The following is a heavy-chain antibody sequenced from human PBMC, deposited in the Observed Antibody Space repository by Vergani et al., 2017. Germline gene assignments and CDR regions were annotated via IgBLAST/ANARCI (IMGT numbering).Heavy chain of an antibody. CDR2: INHSGST. CDR1: GGSFSGYY. CDR3: ARARPXTYCSSTSCYYFDY. V-gene: IGHV4-34*01. D-gene: IGHD2-2*01. Sequence: QVQLQQWGAGLLKPSETLCLTCAVYGGSFSGYYWSWIRQPPGKGLEWIGEINHSGSTNYNPSLKSRVTISVDTSKNQFSLKLSSVTAADTAVYYCARARPXTYCSSTSCYYFDYWGQGTLVTVSS. J-gene: IGHJ4*02.